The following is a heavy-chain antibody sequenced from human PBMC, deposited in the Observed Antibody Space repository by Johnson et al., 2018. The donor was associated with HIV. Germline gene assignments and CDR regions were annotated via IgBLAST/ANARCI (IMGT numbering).Heavy chain of an antibody. CDR1: GFTFSSYG. D-gene: IGHD5-12*01. CDR3: ARDRPSGLPDAFDI. J-gene: IGHJ3*02. Sequence: QMLLVESGGGVVQPGGSLRLSCAASGFTFSSYGMHWVRQAPGKGLEWVAFIRYDGSNKYYADSVKGRFTISRDNSKNTLYLQMNSLRAEDTAVYYCARDRPSGLPDAFDIWGQGTMVTVSS. V-gene: IGHV3-30*02. CDR2: IRYDGSNK.